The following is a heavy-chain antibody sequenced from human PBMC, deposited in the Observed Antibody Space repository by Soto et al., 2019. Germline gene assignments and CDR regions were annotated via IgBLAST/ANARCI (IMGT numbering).Heavy chain of an antibody. D-gene: IGHD2-21*02. CDR1: GFTFGSYS. CDR2: ISSSSSYI. Sequence: GGSLRLSCAASGFTFGSYSMNWVRQAPGKGLEWVSSISSSSSYIYYADSVKGRFTISRDNAKNSLYLQMNSLRAEDTAVYYCARDLAYCGGDCYSSANWFDPWGQGTLVTVSS. CDR3: ARDLAYCGGDCYSSANWFDP. J-gene: IGHJ5*02. V-gene: IGHV3-21*01.